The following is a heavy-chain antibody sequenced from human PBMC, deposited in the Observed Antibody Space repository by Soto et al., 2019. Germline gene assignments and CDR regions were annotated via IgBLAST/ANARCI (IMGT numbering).Heavy chain of an antibody. CDR3: ARGMQQPSYYYGMDV. V-gene: IGHV1-2*02. CDR1: GCTFTGYY. Sequence: ASVKVSCKASGCTFTGYYMHWVRQAPGQGLEWMGWINPNSGGTNYAQKFQGRVTMTRDTSISTAYMELSRLRSDDTAVYYCARGMQQPSYYYGMDVWGQGTTVTVSS. D-gene: IGHD6-13*01. J-gene: IGHJ6*02. CDR2: INPNSGGT.